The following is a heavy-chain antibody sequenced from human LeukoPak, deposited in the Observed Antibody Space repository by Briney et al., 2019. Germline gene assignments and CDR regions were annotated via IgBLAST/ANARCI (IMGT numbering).Heavy chain of an antibody. CDR2: IRQDGSEK. CDR1: GFTFSSYR. D-gene: IGHD3-9*01. V-gene: IGHV3-7*04. J-gene: IGHJ6*02. CDR3: ARENYDVLTYFGTGMDV. Sequence: GGSLRLSCAASGFTFSSYRMSWVRQAPGKGLECVGNIRQDGSEKHYVDSLKGRFTISRDNAKKSLYLLMNSLRAEDTAVYYCARENYDVLTYFGTGMDVWGQGTTVTVSS.